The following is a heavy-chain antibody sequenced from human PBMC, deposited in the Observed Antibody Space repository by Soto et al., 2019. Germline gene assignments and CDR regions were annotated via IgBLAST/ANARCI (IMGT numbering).Heavy chain of an antibody. J-gene: IGHJ4*02. CDR3: SIVCDCYGCCRDVLDH. V-gene: IGHV4-4*02. D-gene: IGHD2-21*01. CDR1: GGSISSSNW. Sequence: SETLSLTCAVSGGSISSSNWWRWVRQPPGKGLEWIGEIYHSGSTNYNPSLKSRVTISVDKSKNQFSLKLSSVTAADTAMYYCSIVCDCYGCCRDVLDHCGQGTLVTVSS. CDR2: IYHSGST.